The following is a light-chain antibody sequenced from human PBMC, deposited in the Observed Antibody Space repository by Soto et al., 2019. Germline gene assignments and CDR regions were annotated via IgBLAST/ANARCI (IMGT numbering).Light chain of an antibody. Sequence: EIVLTQSPGTLSLSPGERATLSCRASQSVGNNYLAWYQQQPGQARRLLIYTASIRATGIPDRFSGSGSGTDFTLTISRLETEDFAVYDCQQYGSSPPITFGQGTRLEIK. CDR3: QQYGSSPPIT. V-gene: IGKV3-20*01. J-gene: IGKJ5*01. CDR2: TAS. CDR1: QSVGNNY.